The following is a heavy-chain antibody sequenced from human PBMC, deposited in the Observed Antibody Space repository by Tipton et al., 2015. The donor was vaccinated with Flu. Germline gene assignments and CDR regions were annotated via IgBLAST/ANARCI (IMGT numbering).Heavy chain of an antibody. CDR2: INPNSGGT. D-gene: IGHD3-10*01. Sequence: QSGAEVKKPGASVKVPCKASGYTFTGYYMHWVRQAPGQGLEWMGWINPNSGGTNYAQKFQGWVTMTRDTSISTAYMELSRLRADDTAVYYCARGTTMVRGVIITDYYYGMDVWGQVTTVTVSS. CDR1: GYTFTGYY. CDR3: ARGTTMVRGVIITDYYYGMDV. J-gene: IGHJ6*02. V-gene: IGHV1-2*04.